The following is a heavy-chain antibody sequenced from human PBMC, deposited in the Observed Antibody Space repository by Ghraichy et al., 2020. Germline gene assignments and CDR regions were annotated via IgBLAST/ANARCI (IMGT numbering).Heavy chain of an antibody. Sequence: SETLSLTCTVSGGSISSSDYYWGWIRQPPGKGLAWIGSINYSGTTAYNPSLKSRVTVSVDTSKNQFSLKLTSVTAADTAVYYCASHSTRQLLDYWGQGTLVTVSS. J-gene: IGHJ4*02. CDR2: INYSGTT. D-gene: IGHD6-13*01. CDR1: GGSISSSDYY. CDR3: ASHSTRQLLDY. V-gene: IGHV4-39*01.